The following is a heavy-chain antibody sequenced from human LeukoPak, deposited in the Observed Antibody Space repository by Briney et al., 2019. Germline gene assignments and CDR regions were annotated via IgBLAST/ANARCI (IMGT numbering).Heavy chain of an antibody. CDR2: ISRDGSKK. D-gene: IGHD3-10*01. Sequence: GGSLRLSCAASGFTFNNFATHWVRQAPGKGLEWVAIISRDGSKKDYADSVKGRFTLSRDNSQNTLYVQMNSLGVEDTAVYYCARDNIAYGSGSYLGYWGQGTLVIVSS. CDR1: GFTFNNFA. V-gene: IGHV3-30*04. CDR3: ARDNIAYGSGSYLGY. J-gene: IGHJ4*02.